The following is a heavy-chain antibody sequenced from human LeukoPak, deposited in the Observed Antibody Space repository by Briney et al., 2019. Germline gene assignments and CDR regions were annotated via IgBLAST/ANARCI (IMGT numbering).Heavy chain of an antibody. CDR1: GFTFSSYA. D-gene: IGHD3-9*01. CDR3: AKARLRYFDWLFNY. Sequence: PGGSLRLSCAASGFTFSSYAMSWVRQAPGRGLEWVSAISGSGGSTYYADSVKGRFTISRDNSKNTLYLQMNSLGAEDTAVYYCAKARLRYFDWLFNYWGQGTLVTVSS. J-gene: IGHJ4*02. CDR2: ISGSGGST. V-gene: IGHV3-23*01.